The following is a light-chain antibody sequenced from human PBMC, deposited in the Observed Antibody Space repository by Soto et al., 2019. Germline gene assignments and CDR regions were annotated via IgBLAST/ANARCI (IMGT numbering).Light chain of an antibody. CDR3: QPYYSGRP. V-gene: IGKV4-1*01. Sequence: EIVISHYPKSLAVSLAERTTLPCXASQRVLHISKRKNSLACYQXKAXKPTXXXYYXSSSRESVVPDRFSGSGCGTDITITISSLQAEDVATYCCQPYYSGRPFAQGTKV. CDR1: QRVLHISKRKNS. CDR2: XSS. J-gene: IGKJ1*01.